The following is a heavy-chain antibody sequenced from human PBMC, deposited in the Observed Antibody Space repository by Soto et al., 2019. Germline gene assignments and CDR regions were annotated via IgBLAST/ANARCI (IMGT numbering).Heavy chain of an antibody. CDR1: GYTFTSYG. V-gene: IGHV1-18*01. Sequence: ASVKVSCKASGYTFTSYGISWVRQAPGQGLEWMGWISAYNGNTNYAQKLQGRVTMTTDTSTSTAYMELRSLRSDDTAVYYGARDTRYSGSYFFDYWGQGTLVTVSS. CDR2: ISAYNGNT. D-gene: IGHD1-26*01. CDR3: ARDTRYSGSYFFDY. J-gene: IGHJ4*02.